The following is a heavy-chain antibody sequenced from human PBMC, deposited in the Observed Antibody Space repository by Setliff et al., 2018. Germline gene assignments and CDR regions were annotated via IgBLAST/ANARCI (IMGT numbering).Heavy chain of an antibody. D-gene: IGHD2-15*01. CDR2: ISAYNGDT. V-gene: IGHV1-18*01. Sequence: ASVKVSCKPSGYGFLSYGLSWVRQAPGQGLEWMGWISAYNGDTDYAQKFQGRVTMTRDTYTSTVYMELSSLRSEDTAVYYCVRAPPNCSGGSCYYMDVWAKGTTVTVSS. CDR1: GYGFLSYG. J-gene: IGHJ6*03. CDR3: VRAPPNCSGGSCYYMDV.